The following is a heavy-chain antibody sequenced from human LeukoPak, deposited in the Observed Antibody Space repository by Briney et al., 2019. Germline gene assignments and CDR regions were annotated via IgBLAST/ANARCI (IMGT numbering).Heavy chain of an antibody. CDR2: IYPGDSDT. V-gene: IGHV5-51*01. D-gene: IGHD6-6*01. J-gene: IGHJ4*02. CDR3: ARLGDSSSPDYPLDYFDY. CDR1: GYSFTSYW. Sequence: GESLKISCKGSGYSFTSYWIGWVRQMPGKGLEWMGIIYPGDSDTRYSPSFQGQVTISADKSISTAYLQWSSLKASDTAMYYCARLGDSSSPDYPLDYFDYWGQGTLVTVSS.